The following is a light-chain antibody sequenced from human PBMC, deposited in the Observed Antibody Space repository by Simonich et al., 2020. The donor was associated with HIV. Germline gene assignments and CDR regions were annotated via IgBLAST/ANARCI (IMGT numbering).Light chain of an antibody. J-gene: IGKJ1*01. CDR3: QQYNYWSPT. CDR1: QGISNS. CDR2: TAS. Sequence: DIQMTQSPSSLSASIGDRVTITCRASQGISNSLAWYQQKPGRAPKLLLYTASRLESGVPSRFSGSGSGTDYTLTISSLQSEDFAVYYCQQYNYWSPTFGQGTKVEIK. V-gene: IGKV1-NL1*01.